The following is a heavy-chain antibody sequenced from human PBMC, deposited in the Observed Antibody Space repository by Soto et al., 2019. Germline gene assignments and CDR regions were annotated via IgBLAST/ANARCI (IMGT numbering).Heavy chain of an antibody. CDR3: AKDVAYSSSWYESYYMDV. V-gene: IGHV3-23*01. CDR1: GFTFSSYA. CDR2: ISGSGGST. Sequence: EVQLLESGGGLVQPGGSLRLSCAASGFTFSSYAMSWVRQAPGKGLEWVSAISGSGGSTYYADSVKGRFTISRDNSKNTLYLQMNSLRAEDTAVYYCAKDVAYSSSWYESYYMDVWGKGTTVTVSS. D-gene: IGHD6-13*01. J-gene: IGHJ6*03.